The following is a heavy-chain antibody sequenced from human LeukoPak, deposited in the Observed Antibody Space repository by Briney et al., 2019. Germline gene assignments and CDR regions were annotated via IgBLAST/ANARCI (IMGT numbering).Heavy chain of an antibody. D-gene: IGHD2-15*01. V-gene: IGHV3-30-3*01. J-gene: IGHJ3*02. CDR1: GFTFSNYA. Sequence: GTSLRLSCIASGFTFSNYAMHWVRQAPGKGLEWVAVISYDGGTKYYADSVKGRFSISRDNSKNTLYLQMNSLRAEDTAIYYCARDSPYCSGGSCYSVVAFDIWGQGTMVTVSS. CDR2: ISYDGGTK. CDR3: ARDSPYCSGGSCYSVVAFDI.